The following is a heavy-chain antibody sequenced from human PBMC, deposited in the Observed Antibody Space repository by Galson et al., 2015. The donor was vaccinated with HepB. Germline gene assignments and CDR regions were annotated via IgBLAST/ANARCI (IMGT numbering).Heavy chain of an antibody. CDR1: GFTFSSYW. J-gene: IGHJ3*02. Sequence: SLRLSCAASGFTFSSYWMHWVRQAPGKGLVWVSRINSDGSSTSYADSVKGRFTISRDNAKNTLYLQMNSLRAEDTAVYYCARGRRGYSFRDAFDIRGQGTMVTVSS. CDR2: INSDGSST. D-gene: IGHD5-18*01. V-gene: IGHV3-74*01. CDR3: ARGRRGYSFRDAFDI.